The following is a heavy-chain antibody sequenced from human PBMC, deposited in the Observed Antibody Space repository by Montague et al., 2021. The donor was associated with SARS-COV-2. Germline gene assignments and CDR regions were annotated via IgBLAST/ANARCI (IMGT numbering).Heavy chain of an antibody. CDR2: INHSGST. CDR3: ARGPRITMIVVVITDIWFDP. D-gene: IGHD3-22*01. J-gene: IGHJ5*02. Sequence: SETLSLTCAVYGGSFSGYYWSWIRQPPGKGLEWIGEINHSGSTNXNPSLNSRVTISVDTSKNQFSLKLSSVTAADTAVYYCARGPRITMIVVVITDIWFDPWGQGALVTVSS. V-gene: IGHV4-34*01. CDR1: GGSFSGYY.